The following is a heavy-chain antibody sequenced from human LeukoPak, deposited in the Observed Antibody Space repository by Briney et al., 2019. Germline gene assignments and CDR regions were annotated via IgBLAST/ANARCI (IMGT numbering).Heavy chain of an antibody. CDR3: ARELNYYGSDSDNWFDP. CDR1: GGSFSGYY. Sequence: SETLSLTCAVYGGSFSGYYWSWIRQPPGKGLEWIGEINHSGSTNYNPSLKSRVTISVDTSKNQFSLKLSSVTAADTAVYYCARELNYYGSDSDNWFDPWGQGTLVTVSS. CDR2: INHSGST. V-gene: IGHV4-34*01. D-gene: IGHD3-10*01. J-gene: IGHJ5*02.